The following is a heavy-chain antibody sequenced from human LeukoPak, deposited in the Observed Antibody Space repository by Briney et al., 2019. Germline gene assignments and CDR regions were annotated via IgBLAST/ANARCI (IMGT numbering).Heavy chain of an antibody. D-gene: IGHD3-22*01. CDR1: GFTFSNYA. Sequence: GGSLRLSCAASGFTFSNYAMNWVRQAPGKGLEWVSGISISGGTTYYADSVKGRFTISRDNSKNTLFLQMNSLRPEDTAVYYCANSASSGLYNWFDPWGQGTLVTVSS. CDR2: ISISGGTT. CDR3: ANSASSGLYNWFDP. V-gene: IGHV3-23*01. J-gene: IGHJ5*02.